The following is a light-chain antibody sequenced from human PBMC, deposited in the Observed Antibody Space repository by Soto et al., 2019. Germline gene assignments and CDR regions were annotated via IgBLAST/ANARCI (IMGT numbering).Light chain of an antibody. J-gene: IGKJ2*01. V-gene: IGKV4-1*01. Sequence: DIVMTQSPDSLAVSLGERATINCKTSQHVLYSSNNKNYLAWYQQRPVQPPKLLIYWASTRESGVPDRFSGSGSGTDFTLTITSLQAEDVAVYYCQQYESTPPTFGQGTKLEIK. CDR2: WAS. CDR1: QHVLYSSNNKNY. CDR3: QQYESTPPT.